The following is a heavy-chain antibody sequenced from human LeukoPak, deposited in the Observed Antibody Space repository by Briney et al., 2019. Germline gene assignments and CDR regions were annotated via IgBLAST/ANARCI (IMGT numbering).Heavy chain of an antibody. CDR3: ARDQRNSSGWYGFYYYYYYMDV. D-gene: IGHD6-19*01. CDR1: GFTFSSYW. V-gene: IGHV3-7*01. CDR2: IKQDGSEK. Sequence: GGSLRLSCAASGFTFSSYWMSWVRQAPGKGLEWVANIKQDGSEKYYVDSVKGRFTISRDNAKNSLYLQMNSLRAEDTAVYYCARDQRNSSGWYGFYYYYYYMDVWGKGTTVTVSS. J-gene: IGHJ6*03.